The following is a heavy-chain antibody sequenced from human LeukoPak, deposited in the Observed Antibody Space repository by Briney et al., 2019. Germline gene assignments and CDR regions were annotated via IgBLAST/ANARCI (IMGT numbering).Heavy chain of an antibody. D-gene: IGHD1-7*01. J-gene: IGHJ4*02. CDR2: IYYSGST. V-gene: IGHV4-59*08. CDR3: ARREDGTTLDY. CDR1: TGSISSGY. Sequence: SETLSLTCSVSTGSISSGYWSWIRQPPGKGLEWIGSIYYSGSTNHNASLKSRVTMSLDTSKNQISLKLSSVTAADTAVYYCARREDGTTLDYWGQGTLVTVSS.